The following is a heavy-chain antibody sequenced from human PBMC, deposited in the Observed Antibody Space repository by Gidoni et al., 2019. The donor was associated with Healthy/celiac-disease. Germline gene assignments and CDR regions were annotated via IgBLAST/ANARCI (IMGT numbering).Heavy chain of an antibody. CDR3: ARRRVATIRRPYYFDY. CDR2: IYPGDSDT. Sequence: EVQLVQSGAEVKKPGESLKISCKGSGYSFTSYWIGWVRQMPGKGLEWMGIIYPGDSDTRYSPSFQGQVTISADKSISTAYLQWSSLKASDTAMYYCARRRVATIRRPYYFDYWGQGTLVTVSS. CDR1: GYSFTSYW. J-gene: IGHJ4*02. V-gene: IGHV5-51*01. D-gene: IGHD5-12*01.